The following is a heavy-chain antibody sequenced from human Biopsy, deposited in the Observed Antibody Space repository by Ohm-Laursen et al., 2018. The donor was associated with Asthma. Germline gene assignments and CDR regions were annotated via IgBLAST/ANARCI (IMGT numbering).Heavy chain of an antibody. D-gene: IGHD5-12*01. CDR1: GDSFSNYA. J-gene: IGHJ6*02. CDR3: ARGYSGADRIVYYYSGLEV. CDR2: LIPVLGTP. V-gene: IGHV1-69*13. Sequence: ASVKVSCKVSGDSFSNYAISWVRQAPGQGLEWMGGLIPVLGTPDHAQMFEGRVTITADESTSTAYMELSSLSSEDTAVYYCARGYSGADRIVYYYSGLEVWGQGTTVTVSS.